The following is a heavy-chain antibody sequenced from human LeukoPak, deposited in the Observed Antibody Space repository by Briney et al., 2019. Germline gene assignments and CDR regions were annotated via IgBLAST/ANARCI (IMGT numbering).Heavy chain of an antibody. J-gene: IGHJ4*02. CDR1: GYTFTAYY. CDR3: AKVHSSAWLRY. V-gene: IGHV1-2*02. Sequence: VASVKVSCKASGYTFTAYYLHWVRQAPGQGLEWLGWINPNSGGTNYAQKFQGRVTMTRDTSISTAYMGLNRLGSDDTAVYYCAKVHSSAWLRYWGQGTLVTVSS. CDR2: INPNSGGT. D-gene: IGHD6-19*01.